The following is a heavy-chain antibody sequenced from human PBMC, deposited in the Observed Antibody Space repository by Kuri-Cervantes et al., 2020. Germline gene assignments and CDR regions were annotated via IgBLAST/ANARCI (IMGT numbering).Heavy chain of an antibody. CDR3: ARGEYYYDSSGPKGYFDL. Sequence: LSLTCAASGFTFSSYSMNWVRQATGKGLEWVSAIGTAGDTYYPGSVKGRFTISRENAKNSLYLQMNSLRAGDTAVYYCARGEYYYDSSGPKGYFDLWGRGTLVTDSS. V-gene: IGHV3-13*01. CDR1: GFTFSSYS. J-gene: IGHJ2*01. D-gene: IGHD3-22*01. CDR2: IGTAGDT.